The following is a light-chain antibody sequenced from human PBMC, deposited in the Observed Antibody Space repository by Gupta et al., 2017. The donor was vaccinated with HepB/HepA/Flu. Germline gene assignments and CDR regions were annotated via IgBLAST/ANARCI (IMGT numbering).Light chain of an antibody. CDR2: DAS. J-gene: IGKJ1*01. CDR1: QDISNY. V-gene: IGKV1-33*01. Sequence: DIQMTQSPSSLSASVEDRVTITCQASQDISNYLNWYQQKPGKAPKPLIYDASNLETGVPSRFSGSGSGTDFTFTISSLQPEDIATYYCQQYDNLPRWTFGQGTKEEIK. CDR3: QQYDNLPRWT.